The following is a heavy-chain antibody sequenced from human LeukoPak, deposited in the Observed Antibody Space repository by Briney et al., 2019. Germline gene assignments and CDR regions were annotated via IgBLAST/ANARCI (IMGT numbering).Heavy chain of an antibody. V-gene: IGHV3-23*01. CDR1: GFTFRSYA. CDR2: ISGSGEST. J-gene: IGHJ4*02. D-gene: IGHD3-10*01. Sequence: GGSLRLSCAASGFTFRSYAVSWVRQAPGKGLEWVSGISGSGESTYYADSVKGRFTISRDNSKNTLYLQMNSLRAEDTAVYYCAKDRQNYYGSGYYFDYWRQGTLVIVSS. CDR3: AKDRQNYYGSGYYFDY.